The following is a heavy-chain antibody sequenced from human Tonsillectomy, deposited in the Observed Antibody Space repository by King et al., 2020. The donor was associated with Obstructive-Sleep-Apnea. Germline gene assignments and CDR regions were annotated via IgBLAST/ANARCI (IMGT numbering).Heavy chain of an antibody. V-gene: IGHV1-2*02. J-gene: IGHJ5*02. CDR2: INPNSGGT. CDR1: GYTFSGYY. Sequence: VQLVESGAEVKKPGASVKVSCKASGYTFSGYYMHWVRQAPGQGLEWMGWINPNSGGTNYAQKFQGRVTMTSDTSISTAYMELIRLRSDDTAVFYCARGGGLGSYWMYNWFDPWGQGTLVTVSS. CDR3: ARGGGLGSYWMYNWFDP. D-gene: IGHD3-10*01.